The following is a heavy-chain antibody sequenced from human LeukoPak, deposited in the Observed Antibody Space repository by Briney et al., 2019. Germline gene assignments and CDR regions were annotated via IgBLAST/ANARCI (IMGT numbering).Heavy chain of an antibody. V-gene: IGHV3-30*01. CDR2: ISYDGNNK. J-gene: IGHJ4*02. Sequence: GGSLRLSCAASGFTFSSFALHWVRQAPGKGLQWVAVISYDGNNKYYADSVKGRFTISRDNSKNTLYLQMNNLRAQDTAVYYCARVGRGYSFNVYCFDYWGQGTLVTVSS. D-gene: IGHD5-18*01. CDR1: GFTFSSFA. CDR3: ARVGRGYSFNVYCFDY.